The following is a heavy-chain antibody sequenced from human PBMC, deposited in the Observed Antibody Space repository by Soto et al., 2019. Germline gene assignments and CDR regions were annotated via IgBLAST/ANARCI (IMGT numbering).Heavy chain of an antibody. CDR3: ARDTFYYASSGNWFDP. V-gene: IGHV4-4*07. CDR1: GGSISSYY. J-gene: IGHJ5*02. D-gene: IGHD3-22*01. CDR2: IYTSGST. Sequence: PSETLSLTCTVSGGSISSYYWSWIRQPAGKGLEWIGRIYTSGSTNYNPSLKSRVTMSVDTSKNQFSLKLSSVTAADTAVYYCARDTFYYASSGNWFDPWGQGTLVTVSS.